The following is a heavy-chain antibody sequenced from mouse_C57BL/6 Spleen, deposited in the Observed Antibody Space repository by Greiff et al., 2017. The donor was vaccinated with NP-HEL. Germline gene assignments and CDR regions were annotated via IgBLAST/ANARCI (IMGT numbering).Heavy chain of an antibody. CDR3: ARPDYYGSSYEYAMDY. CDR2: IDPSDSET. Sequence: QVQLQQPGAELVRPGSSVKLSCKASGYTFTSYWMHWVKQRPIQGLEWIGNIDPSDSETHYNQKFKDKATLTVDKSSSTAYMQLSSLTSEDSAVYYCARPDYYGSSYEYAMDYWGQGTSVTVSS. CDR1: GYTFTSYW. V-gene: IGHV1-52*01. J-gene: IGHJ4*01. D-gene: IGHD1-1*01.